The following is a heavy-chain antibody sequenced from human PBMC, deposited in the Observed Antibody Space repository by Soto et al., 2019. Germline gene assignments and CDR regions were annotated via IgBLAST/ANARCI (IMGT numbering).Heavy chain of an antibody. V-gene: IGHV4-59*01. D-gene: IGHD3-10*01. J-gene: IGHJ4*02. CDR2: IYYTGST. CDR3: ARGPGASGTYHYFFDY. CDR1: GGSLSSYW. Sequence: PSETLSLTCTVSGGSLSSYWWSWIRQPPGKGLEWIGYIYYTGSTNYNPSLKSRVTISLDASKNQFSLSLNSATAADTAVYYCARGPGASGTYHYFFDYWGPGTLVTVSS.